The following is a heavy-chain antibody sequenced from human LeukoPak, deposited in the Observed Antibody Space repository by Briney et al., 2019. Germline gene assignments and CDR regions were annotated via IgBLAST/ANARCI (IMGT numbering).Heavy chain of an antibody. V-gene: IGHV3-23*01. D-gene: IGHD2-21*01. CDR3: IAPLPYSAQ. CDR1: GFTFSSYS. CDR2: ISSSGGST. J-gene: IGHJ4*02. Sequence: GGSLRLSCAASGFTFSSYSMSWVRQAPGKGLEWVSAISSSGGSTDYTDSVKGRFTISRDNSKNTLYLQMNSLKTEDTAVYYCIAPLPYSAQGGQGTLVIVSS.